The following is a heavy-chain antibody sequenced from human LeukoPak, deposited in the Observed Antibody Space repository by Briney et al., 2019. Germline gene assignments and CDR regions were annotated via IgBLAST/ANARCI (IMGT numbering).Heavy chain of an antibody. J-gene: IGHJ4*02. CDR1: GFRFSGYS. CDR3: ARDMDQLPDEN. D-gene: IGHD1-1*01. V-gene: IGHV3-21*01. CDR2: INDYSTEI. Sequence: GGSLRLSCVASGFRFSGYSMNWVRQAPGKGLEWVSIINDYSTEIHYADSVKGRFTISRDNAENSLYLQMSSLRVEDTAVYYCARDMDQLPDENWGRGTLVTVSS.